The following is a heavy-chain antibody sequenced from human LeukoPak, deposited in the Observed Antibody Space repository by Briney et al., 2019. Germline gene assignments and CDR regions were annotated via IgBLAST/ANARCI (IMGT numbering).Heavy chain of an antibody. J-gene: IGHJ3*02. CDR1: GYTFTSYG. CDR3: ARAPMLTICSSTSCYRSLRAFDI. V-gene: IGHV1-8*02. Sequence: GASVKVSCKASGYTFTSYGISWVRQATGQGLEWMGWMNPNSGNTGYTQKFQGRVTMTRNTSISTAYMELSSLRSEDTAVYYCARAPMLTICSSTSCYRSLRAFDIWGQGTMVTVSS. CDR2: MNPNSGNT. D-gene: IGHD2-2*01.